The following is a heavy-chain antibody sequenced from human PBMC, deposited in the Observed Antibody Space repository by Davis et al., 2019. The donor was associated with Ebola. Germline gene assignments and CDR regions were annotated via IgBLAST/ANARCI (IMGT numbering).Heavy chain of an antibody. CDR1: GFTVSNTY. D-gene: IGHD5/OR15-5a*01. J-gene: IGHJ4*02. V-gene: IGHV3-53*01. CDR2: IYSGGTT. Sequence: GGSLRLSCAASGFTVSNTYITWVRQTPGKGLECVSVIYSGGTTYYVDSVKGRFTISRDNAKNSLYLQMNSLRAEDTAVYYCARDASTVEIDYWGQGTLVTVSS. CDR3: ARDASTVEIDY.